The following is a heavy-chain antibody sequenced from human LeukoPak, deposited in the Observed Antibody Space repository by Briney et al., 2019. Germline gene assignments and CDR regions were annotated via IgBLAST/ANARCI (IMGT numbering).Heavy chain of an antibody. V-gene: IGHV4-59*01. D-gene: IGHD6-13*01. Sequence: PGGSLRLSCAASGFTFSSYEMSWIRQPPGKGLEWIGYISYSGSTNYNPSLKSRVTMSVDTSKNQFSLKLTSMTAADTAVYYCARGSGASWFYWGQGTLVTVSS. J-gene: IGHJ4*02. CDR2: ISYSGST. CDR1: GFTFSSYE. CDR3: ARGSGASWFY.